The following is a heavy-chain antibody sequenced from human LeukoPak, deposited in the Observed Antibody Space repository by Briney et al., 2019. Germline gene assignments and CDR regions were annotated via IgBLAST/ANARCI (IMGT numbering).Heavy chain of an antibody. V-gene: IGHV3-21*04. CDR3: AKDIRMVYATYFDY. CDR2: ISSSSSYI. Sequence: PGGSLRLSCAASGFTFSSYSMNWVRQAPGKGLEWVSSISSSSSYIYYADSVKGRFTISRDNSKNTLYLQMNSLRAEDTAVYYCAKDIRMVYATYFDYWGQGTLVTVSS. J-gene: IGHJ4*02. D-gene: IGHD2-8*01. CDR1: GFTFSSYS.